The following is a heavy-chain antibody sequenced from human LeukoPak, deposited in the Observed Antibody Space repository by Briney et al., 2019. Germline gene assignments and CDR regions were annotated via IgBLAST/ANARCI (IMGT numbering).Heavy chain of an antibody. J-gene: IGHJ6*04. V-gene: IGHV3-48*03. Sequence: GGSLRLSCAASGFTFSSYEMDWVRQAPGKGLEWVSYISSSGSTIYYADSVKGRFTISRDNAKNSLYLQMNSLRAEDTAVYYCAGLGITMIGGVWGKGTTVTISS. D-gene: IGHD3-10*02. CDR2: ISSSGSTI. CDR1: GFTFSSYE. CDR3: AGLGITMIGGV.